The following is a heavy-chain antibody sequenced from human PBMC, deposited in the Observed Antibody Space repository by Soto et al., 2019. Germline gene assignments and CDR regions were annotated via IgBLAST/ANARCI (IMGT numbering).Heavy chain of an antibody. CDR1: GGSISSSSYY. D-gene: IGHD2-2*01. Sequence: QLQLQESGPGLVKPSETLSLTCTVSGGSISSSSYYWGWIRQPPGKGLEWIGSSYYIGSTYYNPSLKSRVTISVDTSKNQFSLKLSSVTAADTAVYSCARLEKVPVSDYWGQGTLVTVSS. J-gene: IGHJ4*02. V-gene: IGHV4-39*01. CDR3: ARLEKVPVSDY. CDR2: SYYIGST.